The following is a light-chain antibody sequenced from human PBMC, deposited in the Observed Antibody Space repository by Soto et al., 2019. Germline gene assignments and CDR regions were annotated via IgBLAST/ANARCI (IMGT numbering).Light chain of an antibody. CDR1: SSDVGSYNY. J-gene: IGLJ2*01. CDR3: SSYTSSSTPYVV. CDR2: DVS. V-gene: IGLV2-14*01. Sequence: QSVLTQPASVSGSPGQSITISCTGTSSDVGSYNYVSWYQQHPGKAPKLMIYDVSNRPSGVSNRFSGSKSDNTASLTISGLQAEDEADYYCSSYTSSSTPYVVFGGGTKVTVL.